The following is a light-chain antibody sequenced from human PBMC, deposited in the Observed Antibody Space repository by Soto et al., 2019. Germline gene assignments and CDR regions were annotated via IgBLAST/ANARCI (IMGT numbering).Light chain of an antibody. Sequence: QSVLTQPPTASGTPGQRVTISCSGSSSNIGDNYVFWYQQPPGAAPKPLIYNNNQRPSGVPDRFSGAKSGTSASLSISGLRSEDEADYHCAAWDDSLSGWVFGGGTKVTVL. CDR2: NNN. J-gene: IGLJ3*02. V-gene: IGLV1-47*02. CDR3: AAWDDSLSGWV. CDR1: SSNIGDNY.